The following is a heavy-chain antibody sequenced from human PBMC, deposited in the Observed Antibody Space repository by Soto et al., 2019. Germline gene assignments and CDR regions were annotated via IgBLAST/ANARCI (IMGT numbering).Heavy chain of an antibody. Sequence: SVKVSCKASGGTFSSYTISWVRQAPGQGLEWMGRIIPILGIANYAQKFQGRVTITADKSTSTAYMELSSLRSEDTAVYYCARDSVGAPDAFDIWGQGTMVTVS. V-gene: IGHV1-69*04. D-gene: IGHD1-26*01. CDR1: GGTFSSYT. J-gene: IGHJ3*02. CDR3: ARDSVGAPDAFDI. CDR2: IIPILGIA.